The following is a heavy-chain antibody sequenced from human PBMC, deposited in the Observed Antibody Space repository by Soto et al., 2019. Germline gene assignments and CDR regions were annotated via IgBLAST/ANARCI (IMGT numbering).Heavy chain of an antibody. D-gene: IGHD1-26*01. CDR3: AKGMGMGTTWPLDY. CDR1: GFTFTTCA. V-gene: IGHV3-23*01. J-gene: IGHJ4*02. Sequence: GGSLRLSCSSSGFTFTTCAMNWVRQAPGKGLEWVSGISNSGDRTNYADSVKGRFTISRDSSKNTLYLQMSRLRADDTAKYYCAKGMGMGTTWPLDYWGQGVLVTVSS. CDR2: ISNSGDRT.